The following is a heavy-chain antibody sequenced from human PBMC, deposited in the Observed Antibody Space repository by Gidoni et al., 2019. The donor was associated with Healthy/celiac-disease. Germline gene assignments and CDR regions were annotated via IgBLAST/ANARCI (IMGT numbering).Heavy chain of an antibody. J-gene: IGHJ6*02. Sequence: EVQLVESGGVVVQPGGSLRLSCAASGFTFDDSTMLWVRQAPGKGLEWVSLISWDGGSTYYADSVKGRFTISRDNSKNSLYLQMNSLRTEDTALYYCAKDIRRDRSYYYYGMDVWGQGTTVTVSS. V-gene: IGHV3-43*01. CDR3: AKDIRRDRSYYYYGMDV. CDR2: ISWDGGST. D-gene: IGHD2-15*01. CDR1: GFTFDDST.